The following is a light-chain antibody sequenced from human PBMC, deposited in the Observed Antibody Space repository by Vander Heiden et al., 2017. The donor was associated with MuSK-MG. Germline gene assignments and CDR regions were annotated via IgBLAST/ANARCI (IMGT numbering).Light chain of an antibody. V-gene: IGLV2-14*01. Sequence: QSALTQPASVSGSPGQSITISCTGTSSDVGGYNFVSWYQHHPGKAPKLMIYEVTNRPSGVSNRFSGSKSDNTASLTISGLQPEDEADYYCSSYTSDSTLIFGGGTKVTVL. CDR1: SSDVGGYNF. CDR3: SSYTSDSTLI. CDR2: EVT. J-gene: IGLJ2*01.